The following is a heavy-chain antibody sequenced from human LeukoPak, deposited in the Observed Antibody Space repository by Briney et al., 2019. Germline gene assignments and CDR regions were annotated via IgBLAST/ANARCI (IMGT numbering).Heavy chain of an antibody. V-gene: IGHV7-4-1*02. J-gene: IGHJ5*02. CDR1: GYTFTSYA. D-gene: IGHD2-15*01. CDR2: INTNTGNP. Sequence: ASVRVSCKASGYTFTSYAMNWVRQAPGQGLEWMGWINTNTGNPTYAQGLTGRFVFSLDTSVSTAYLQISSLKAEDTAVYYCARGAFRYCSGGSCYWFDPWGQGTLVTVSS. CDR3: ARGAFRYCSGGSCYWFDP.